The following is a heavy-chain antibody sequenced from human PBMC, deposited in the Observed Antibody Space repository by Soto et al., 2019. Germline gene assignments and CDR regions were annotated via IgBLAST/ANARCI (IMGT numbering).Heavy chain of an antibody. CDR1: GFTFSSYA. J-gene: IGHJ4*02. CDR2: ITNSGGST. D-gene: IGHD5-12*01. Sequence: SLRLSCAXSGFTFSSYAMSSVPHAPGKGLEWISAITNSGGSTNYADSVKGRFTISRDNSKNTLYLQMNSLRAEDTAVYYCANPVDIVATRQLEYWGQGTLVTVSS. CDR3: ANPVDIVATRQLEY. V-gene: IGHV3-23*01.